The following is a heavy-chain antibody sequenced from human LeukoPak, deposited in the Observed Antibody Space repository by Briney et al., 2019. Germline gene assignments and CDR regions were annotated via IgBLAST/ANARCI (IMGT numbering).Heavy chain of an antibody. J-gene: IGHJ3*02. V-gene: IGHV3-23*01. D-gene: IGHD2-15*01. Sequence: GGSLRLSCAASGFTFSSYAMSWVRQAPGRGLEWVSAISGSGGSTYYADSVKGRFTISRDNSKNTLYLQMNSLRAEDTAVYYCAKDLSDGGSCYGCDAFDIWGQGTMVTVSS. CDR3: AKDLSDGGSCYGCDAFDI. CDR1: GFTFSSYA. CDR2: ISGSGGST.